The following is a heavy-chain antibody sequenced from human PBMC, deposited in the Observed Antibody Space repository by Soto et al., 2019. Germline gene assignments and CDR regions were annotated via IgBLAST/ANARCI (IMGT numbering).Heavy chain of an antibody. CDR2: ISAFNAKT. D-gene: IGHD6-19*01. V-gene: IGHV1-18*04. CDR3: ARDAIAGAGAFGY. Sequence: QVQLVQSGAEVKKPGASVKVSCTSSGYTYFSYGISWVRQAPGQGLEWLGWISAFNAKTNYAPKFQARVSLTTDASTSTAYMELRCLRSDDTAVYFCARDAIAGAGAFGYWGQGALVIVSS. J-gene: IGHJ4*02. CDR1: GYTYFSYG.